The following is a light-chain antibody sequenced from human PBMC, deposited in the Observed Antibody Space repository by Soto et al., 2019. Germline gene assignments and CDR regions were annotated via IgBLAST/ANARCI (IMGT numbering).Light chain of an antibody. CDR1: SSDVGGYNY. V-gene: IGLV2-8*01. CDR3: SSYAGSNNVV. CDR2: EVS. J-gene: IGLJ1*01. Sequence: QSALTQPPSASGSPGQSVTLSCTGTSSDVGGYNYVSWYQQHPGKAPKLIIYEVSKRPSGVPDRFSGSKSGHTASLTVSGLQADDEAHYYCSSYAGSNNVVFGTGTKVTVL.